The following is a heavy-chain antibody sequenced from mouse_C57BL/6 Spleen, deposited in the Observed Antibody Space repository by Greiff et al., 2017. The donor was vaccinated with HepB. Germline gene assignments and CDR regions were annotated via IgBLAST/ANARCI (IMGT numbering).Heavy chain of an antibody. D-gene: IGHD1-1*01. J-gene: IGHJ4*01. Sequence: VQRQQSGAELMKPGASVKLSCKATGYTFTGYWIEWVKQRPGHGLEWIGEIFPGSGSTNYNEKFKGKATFTADTASNTAYMQLSRLTTEDSAIYYCARGGYYYGSSYPYYAMDYWGQGTSVTVSS. CDR2: IFPGSGST. V-gene: IGHV1-9*01. CDR3: ARGGYYYGSSYPYYAMDY. CDR1: GYTFTGYW.